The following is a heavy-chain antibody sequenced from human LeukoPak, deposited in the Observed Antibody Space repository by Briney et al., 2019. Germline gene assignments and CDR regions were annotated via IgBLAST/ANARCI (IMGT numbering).Heavy chain of an antibody. D-gene: IGHD6-13*01. Sequence: SETLSLTCTVSGGSISSLYWSWIRQPAGKGLEWIGRIYTSGSTNYNPSLKSRATMSVDTSKNQFSLKLSSVSAADTAVYYCARDVVAAAGTWDYWGQGTLVTVSS. CDR3: ARDVVAAAGTWDY. V-gene: IGHV4-4*07. CDR2: IYTSGST. J-gene: IGHJ4*02. CDR1: GGSISSLY.